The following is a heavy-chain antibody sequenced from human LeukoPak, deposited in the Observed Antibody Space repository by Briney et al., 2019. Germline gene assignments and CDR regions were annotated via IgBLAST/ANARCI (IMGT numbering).Heavy chain of an antibody. V-gene: IGHV4-61*02. CDR2: IYTSGST. Sequence: PSETLSLTCTVSGYSISSGSYYWSWIRQPAGKGLEWIGRIYTSGSTNYNPSLKSRVTISVDTSKNQFSLKLSSVTAADTAVYYCARDAIQLWLGMDVWGKGTTVTISS. J-gene: IGHJ6*04. D-gene: IGHD5-18*01. CDR3: ARDAIQLWLGMDV. CDR1: GYSISSGSYY.